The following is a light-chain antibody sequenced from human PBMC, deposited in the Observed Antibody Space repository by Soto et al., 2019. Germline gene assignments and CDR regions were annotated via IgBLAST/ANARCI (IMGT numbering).Light chain of an antibody. V-gene: IGKV3-15*01. CDR1: QSGSSN. Sequence: EIVMTKSPATLSVAPGETASLSCRASQSGSSNLAWYQQKPGQAPRLLIYGASTRATGIPARFSGSGSGTEFTLTISSLQSEDCAVYYCQQYNNWPLYTLGQGTKLEIK. J-gene: IGKJ2*01. CDR2: GAS. CDR3: QQYNNWPLYT.